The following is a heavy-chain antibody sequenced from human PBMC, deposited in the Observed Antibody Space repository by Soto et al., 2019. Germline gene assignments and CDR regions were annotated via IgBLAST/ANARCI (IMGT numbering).Heavy chain of an antibody. CDR3: AREVAYYYFGMDV. CDR1: GFTFSSYA. Sequence: GGSLRLSCAASGFTFSSYAMHWVRQAPGKGLEWVAVISYDGSNKYYADSVKGRFTISRDTSKNTLYLQMNSLRAEDTAVYYCAREVAYYYFGMDVWGQGTTVTVSS. CDR2: ISYDGSNK. J-gene: IGHJ6*02. D-gene: IGHD5-12*01. V-gene: IGHV3-30-3*01.